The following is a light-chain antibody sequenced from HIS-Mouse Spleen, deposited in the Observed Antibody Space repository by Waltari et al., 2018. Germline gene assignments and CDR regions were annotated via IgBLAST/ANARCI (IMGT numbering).Light chain of an antibody. J-gene: IGLJ2*01. CDR1: SSDVGGYNY. CDR3: SSYTSSSFNVV. Sequence: QSALTQPASVSGSPGQSITISCTGTSSDVGGYNYVSWYQQPPAKAPKLMISDVSNRPSGVSNRFSGAKYGKPASLTISGLQAEDEADYYCSSYTSSSFNVVFGGGTKLTVL. CDR2: DVS. V-gene: IGLV2-14*03.